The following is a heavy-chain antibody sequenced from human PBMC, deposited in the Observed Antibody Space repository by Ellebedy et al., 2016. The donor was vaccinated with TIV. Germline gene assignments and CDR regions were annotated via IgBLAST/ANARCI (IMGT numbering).Heavy chain of an antibody. CDR2: ISYDGNSK. CDR1: GFTFNSYA. D-gene: IGHD1-1*01. V-gene: IGHV3-30-3*01. CDR3: VDDPWGVGPAFDI. J-gene: IGHJ3*02. Sequence: PGGSLRLSCAASGFTFNSYAMHWVRQAPGKGLEWVAVISYDGNSKYYADSVKGRFTISRDNSKNTLYLRMDSLRVEDTAIYYCVDDPWGVGPAFDIWGQGTMVTVSS.